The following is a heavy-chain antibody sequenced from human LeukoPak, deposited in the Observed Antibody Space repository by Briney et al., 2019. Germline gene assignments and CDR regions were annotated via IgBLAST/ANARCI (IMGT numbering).Heavy chain of an antibody. Sequence: GGSLRLSCAASGFTFSSYSMNWVRQAPGKGLEWVSSISSSSSYIYYADSVKGQFTISRDNAKNSLYLQMNSLRAEDTAVYYCARVGTMVRGVPWGQGTLVTVSS. J-gene: IGHJ5*02. CDR1: GFTFSSYS. D-gene: IGHD3-10*01. CDR2: ISSSSSYI. V-gene: IGHV3-21*01. CDR3: ARVGTMVRGVP.